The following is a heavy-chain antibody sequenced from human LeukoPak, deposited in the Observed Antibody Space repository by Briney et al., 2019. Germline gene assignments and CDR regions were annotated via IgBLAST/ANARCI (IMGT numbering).Heavy chain of an antibody. CDR1: GFTFSNFA. D-gene: IGHD3-10*01. CDR2: ISGSGGGT. Sequence: GGSLRLSCAASGFTFSNFALSWVRQAPGEGLQWVSGISGSGGGTFYADSVKGRFTISRDNPKNTVYLQMDSLRVEDTAVYYCARKGNAFDIWGQGTMVTVSS. V-gene: IGHV3-23*01. J-gene: IGHJ3*02. CDR3: ARKGNAFDI.